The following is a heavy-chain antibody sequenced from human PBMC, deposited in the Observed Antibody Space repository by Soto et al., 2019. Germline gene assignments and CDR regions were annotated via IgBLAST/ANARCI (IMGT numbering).Heavy chain of an antibody. CDR2: INPTEGRT. CDR3: ARGREYSFGYNWFDP. Sequence: QVQLVQSGAEVRKPGASLKLSCQTSGYPFTSYHMHWVRQAPGQGLEWMGLINPTEGRTRYSQRFQDRVTMTRDTSTSTVYMELSSLRSEDTATYFCARGREYSFGYNWFDPWGQGTLVTVSS. CDR1: GYPFTSYH. D-gene: IGHD5-12*01. V-gene: IGHV1-46*01. J-gene: IGHJ5*02.